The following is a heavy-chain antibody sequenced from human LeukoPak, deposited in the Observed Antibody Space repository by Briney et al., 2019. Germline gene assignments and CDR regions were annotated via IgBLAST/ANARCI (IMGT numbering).Heavy chain of an antibody. D-gene: IGHD3-9*01. CDR1: GYTFTSYY. J-gene: IGHJ6*03. V-gene: IGHV1-46*01. CDR2: INPSGGST. CDR3: ARDGTIYYYYMDV. Sequence: ASVKVSCKASGYTFTSYYMHWVRQAPGQGLEWMGMINPSGGSTSYAQKFQGRVTMTRDTSISTAYMELSRLRSDDTAVYYCARDGTIYYYYMDVWGKGTTVTVSS.